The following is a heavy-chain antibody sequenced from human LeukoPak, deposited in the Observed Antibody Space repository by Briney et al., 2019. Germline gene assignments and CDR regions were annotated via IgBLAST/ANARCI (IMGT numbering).Heavy chain of an antibody. J-gene: IGHJ4*02. Sequence: GGSLRLSCAASGFTFSSYAMSWVRQAPGKGLEWVSSISVSGSSTSYADSVKGRFTISRDNSKNTLFLQMNSLGAEDTAVYYCAKLRVTAAVSYWGQGTLVTVSS. CDR3: AKLRVTAAVSY. CDR1: GFTFSSYA. CDR2: ISVSGSST. D-gene: IGHD6-13*01. V-gene: IGHV3-23*01.